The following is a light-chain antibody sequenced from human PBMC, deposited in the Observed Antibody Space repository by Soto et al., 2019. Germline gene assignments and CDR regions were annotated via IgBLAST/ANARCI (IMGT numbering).Light chain of an antibody. CDR2: DVN. V-gene: IGLV2-14*03. CDR3: TSWTTSTTMI. CDR1: SSDIGAYNF. Sequence: QSALTQPASVSGSPGQSITISCTGTSSDIGAYNFVSWYQQHPAKAPKLMLYDVNIRPSGVSNRFSGSKSGNTASLTISGLQAEDAADYYCTSWTTSTTMIFGGGTKVTVL. J-gene: IGLJ2*01.